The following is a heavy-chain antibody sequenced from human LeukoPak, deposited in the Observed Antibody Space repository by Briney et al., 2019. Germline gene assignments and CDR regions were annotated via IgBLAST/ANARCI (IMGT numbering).Heavy chain of an antibody. D-gene: IGHD3-10*01. J-gene: IGHJ4*02. Sequence: SETLSLTCTVSGGSISSYYWSWIRQPPGKGLEWIGYIYYSGSTNYNPSLKSRVTISVDTSRNQFSLKLSSVTAADMAVYYCARVVRGYFDYWGQGTLVTVSS. CDR1: GGSISSYY. V-gene: IGHV4-59*01. CDR3: ARVVRGYFDY. CDR2: IYYSGST.